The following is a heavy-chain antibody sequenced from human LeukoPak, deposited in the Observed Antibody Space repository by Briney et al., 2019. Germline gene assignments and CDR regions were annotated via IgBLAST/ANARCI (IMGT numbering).Heavy chain of an antibody. V-gene: IGHV1-69*13. J-gene: IGHJ4*02. CDR1: GSTFSSYA. D-gene: IGHD1-26*01. CDR2: IIPIFGTA. CDR3: ARDHTIVGANLARLDY. Sequence: GASVKVSCKASGSTFSSYAISWVRQAPGQGLEWMGGIIPIFGTANYAHKFQGRVTITADESTSTAHMELSSLRSEDTAVYYCARDHTIVGANLARLDYWGQGTLVTVSS.